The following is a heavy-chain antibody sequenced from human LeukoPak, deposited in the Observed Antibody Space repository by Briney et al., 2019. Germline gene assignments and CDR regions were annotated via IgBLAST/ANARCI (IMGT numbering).Heavy chain of an antibody. CDR1: GYTFTSYY. CDR3: ASTYYYDSSGYGSLDY. V-gene: IGHV1-46*03. D-gene: IGHD3-22*01. CDR2: INPSGGST. J-gene: IGHJ4*02. Sequence: ASVKVSCKASGYTFTSYYMHWVRQAPGQGLEWMGIINPSGGSTGYAQKFQGRVTMTRDTSTSTVYMELSSLRSEDTAVYYCASTYYYDSSGYGSLDYWGQGTLVTVSS.